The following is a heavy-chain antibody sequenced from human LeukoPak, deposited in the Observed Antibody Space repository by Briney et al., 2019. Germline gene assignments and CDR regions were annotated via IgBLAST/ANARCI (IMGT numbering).Heavy chain of an antibody. J-gene: IGHJ3*02. CDR3: VRDGREGFDI. CDR1: GFAFNIYS. V-gene: IGHV3-48*04. Sequence: HPGGSLRLSCVASGFAFNIYSMNWVRQAPGKGLEWVPYIKYESSTIYYGDSVKGRFTISRDNVKNSLYLQVSSLRAEDTAVYYCVRDGREGFDIWGHGTLVIVSS. D-gene: IGHD5-24*01. CDR2: IKYESSTI.